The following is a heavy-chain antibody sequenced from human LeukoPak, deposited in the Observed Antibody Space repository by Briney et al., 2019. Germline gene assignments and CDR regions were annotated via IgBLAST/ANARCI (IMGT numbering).Heavy chain of an antibody. CDR3: ARARKKYYYGSGSYGYFDY. Sequence: ASVKVSCKASGFTFTSYDINWVRQASGQGLEWMGWMNPNNGNTGYAQKFQGRVIMTRDTSISTAYMELRSLRSDDTAVYYCARARKKYYYGSGSYGYFDYWGQGTLVTVSS. V-gene: IGHV1-8*01. CDR2: MNPNNGNT. D-gene: IGHD3-10*01. J-gene: IGHJ4*02. CDR1: GFTFTSYD.